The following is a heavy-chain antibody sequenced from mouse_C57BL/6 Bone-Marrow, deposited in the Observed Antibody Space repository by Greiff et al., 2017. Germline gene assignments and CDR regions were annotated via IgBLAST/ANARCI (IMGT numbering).Heavy chain of an antibody. Sequence: EVQLQQPGPELVKPGASVKLSCKASGYSFTGYYMNWVKQSPEKSLEWIGEINPSAGCTTYNQKFKAKATLTVDKSSSTAYMQLSSLTSADSAVXYWATGAYENCPCYFDYWGTGTTLTVSS. D-gene: IGHD2-3*01. CDR2: INPSAGCT. CDR1: GYSFTGYY. CDR3: ATGAYENCPCYFDY. J-gene: IGHJ2*01. V-gene: IGHV1-42*01.